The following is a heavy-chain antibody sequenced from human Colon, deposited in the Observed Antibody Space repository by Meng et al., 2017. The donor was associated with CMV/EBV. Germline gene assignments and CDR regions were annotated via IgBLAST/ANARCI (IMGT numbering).Heavy chain of an antibody. CDR2: ITNSGITT. V-gene: IGHV3-11*01. CDR3: AKNLFVPPAIMSVFAPNDY. J-gene: IGHJ4*02. D-gene: IGHD2-2*02. Sequence: GESLKISCAASGFNFSDYYMSWIRQAPGKGLDWISYITNSGITTYYADSVKGRFTISRDNSKTTVYLQMNDLRAEDTAIYYCAKNLFVPPAIMSVFAPNDYWGQGTLVTVSS. CDR1: GFNFSDYY.